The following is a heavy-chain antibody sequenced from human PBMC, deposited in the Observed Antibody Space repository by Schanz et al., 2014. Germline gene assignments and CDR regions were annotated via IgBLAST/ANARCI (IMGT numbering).Heavy chain of an antibody. Sequence: EVQLVESGGGLIQPGGSLRLSCAVSGFSVSTNYMSWARQAPGKGLEWISSLYINAGSTRYADSVKGRFTISRDNSRNTLYLQMDSLRDEDTALYYCAKVVASGPTTGPFDPWGQGTLVTVSS. CDR1: GFSVSTNY. D-gene: IGHD1-26*01. J-gene: IGHJ5*02. CDR3: AKVVASGPTTGPFDP. V-gene: IGHV3-66*03. CDR2: LYINAGST.